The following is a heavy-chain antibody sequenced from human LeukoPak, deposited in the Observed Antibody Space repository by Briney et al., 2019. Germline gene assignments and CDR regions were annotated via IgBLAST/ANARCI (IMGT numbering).Heavy chain of an antibody. J-gene: IGHJ4*02. V-gene: IGHV3-23*01. D-gene: IGHD2-21*01. CDR3: AKSRGGASASLHY. Sequence: GALRLSCAASGFTFSGYAMSWVRQAPGQGLEWVSTISGGDVSTYYADSVKGRFTISRDNSQNTLSLQMNSLRAEDTAVYYCAKSRGGASASLHYWGQGTLVAISS. CDR2: ISGGDVST. CDR1: GFTFSGYA.